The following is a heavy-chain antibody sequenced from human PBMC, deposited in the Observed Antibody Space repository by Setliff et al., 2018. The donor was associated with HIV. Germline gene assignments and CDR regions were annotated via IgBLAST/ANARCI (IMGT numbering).Heavy chain of an antibody. J-gene: IGHJ3*02. V-gene: IGHV4-31*03. CDR2: IYYSGGT. CDR3: ARGIYRPWGGYSAFATDAFET. CDR1: SGPISNGGSY. D-gene: IGHD5-12*01. Sequence: PSETLSLTCTVSSGPISNGGSYWSWIRHHPGKGLEWIGYIYYSGGTYYSPSLKSRVSMSIDTFKNQFSLNLTSVTAADTAVYYCARGIYRPWGGYSAFATDAFETWGQGTLVTVSS.